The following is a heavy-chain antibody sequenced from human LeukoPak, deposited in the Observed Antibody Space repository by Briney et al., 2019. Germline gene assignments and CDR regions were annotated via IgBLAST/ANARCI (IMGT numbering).Heavy chain of an antibody. CDR2: IYYSGST. V-gene: IGHV4-59*11. Sequence: SETLSLTCTASGGSISSHYWSWIRQPPGKGLEWIGYIYYSGSTNCNPSLKSRRTMSIDTSKNQFSLKLSSVTAADTAVYYCARDFRDGDPIFYYYYMDVWGKGTTVTVSS. J-gene: IGHJ6*03. CDR3: ARDFRDGDPIFYYYYMDV. CDR1: GGSISSHY. D-gene: IGHD4-17*01.